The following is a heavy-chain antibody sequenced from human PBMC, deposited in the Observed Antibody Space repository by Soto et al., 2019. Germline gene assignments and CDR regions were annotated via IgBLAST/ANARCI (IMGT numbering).Heavy chain of an antibody. CDR2: IYYSGST. CDR1: GCSISSGGYY. CDR3: ARAILRYDILGDAFDI. Sequence: SSETLSITCTVSGCSISSGGYYWSWKRQHPGKGLEWIGYIYYSGSTYYNPSLKSRVTISVDTSKNQFSLKLSSVTAADTAVYYCARAILRYDILGDAFDIWGQGTMVTVSS. J-gene: IGHJ3*02. V-gene: IGHV4-31*03. D-gene: IGHD3-9*01.